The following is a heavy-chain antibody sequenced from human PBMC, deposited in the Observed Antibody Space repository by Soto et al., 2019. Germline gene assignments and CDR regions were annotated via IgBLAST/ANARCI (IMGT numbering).Heavy chain of an antibody. V-gene: IGHV4-31*03. J-gene: IGHJ6*02. CDR3: ARDSMVRGIITTPNYYYYYGMDV. D-gene: IGHD3-10*01. Sequence: SETLSLTCTVSGGSISSGGYYWSWIRQHPGKGLEWIGYIYYSGSTYYNPSLKSRVTISVDTSKNQFSLKLSSVTAADTAVYYCARDSMVRGIITTPNYYYYYGMDVWGQGTTVTVSS. CDR1: GGSISSGGYY. CDR2: IYYSGST.